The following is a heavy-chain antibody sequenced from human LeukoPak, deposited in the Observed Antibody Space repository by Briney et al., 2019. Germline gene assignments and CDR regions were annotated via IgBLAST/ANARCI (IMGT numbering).Heavy chain of an antibody. Sequence: ASVKVSCKASGYTFTSYYMHWVRQAPRQGLEWMGIINPSGGSTSYAQKFQGRVTMTRDTSTSTVYMELSSLRSEDTAVYYCARAIMTTVTTGISGYWGQGTLVTVSS. CDR1: GYTFTSYY. CDR3: ARAIMTTVTTGISGY. CDR2: INPSGGST. V-gene: IGHV1-46*01. J-gene: IGHJ4*02. D-gene: IGHD4-17*01.